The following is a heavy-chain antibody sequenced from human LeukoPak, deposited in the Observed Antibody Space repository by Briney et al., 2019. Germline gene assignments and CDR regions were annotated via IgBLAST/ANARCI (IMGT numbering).Heavy chain of an antibody. CDR2: MNPNSGNT. J-gene: IGHJ6*02. Sequence: ASVKVSCKASGYTFTSYDINWVRQATGQGLEWVAWMNPNSGNTGYAQKFQGRVTMTRNTSISTAYMELSSLRSEDTAVYYCARFGVDTAMGNYYYGMDVWGQGTTVTVSS. CDR3: ARFGVDTAMGNYYYGMDV. CDR1: GYTFTSYD. V-gene: IGHV1-8*01. D-gene: IGHD5-18*01.